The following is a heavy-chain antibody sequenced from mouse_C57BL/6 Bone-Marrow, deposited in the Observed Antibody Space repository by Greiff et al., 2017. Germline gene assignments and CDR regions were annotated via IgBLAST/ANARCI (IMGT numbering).Heavy chain of an antibody. CDR3: AMWGAQGAY. Sequence: EVHLVESGGGLVKPGGSLKLSCAASGFTFSDYGMHWVRQAPEKGLEWVAYISSGSSNIYYADTVKGRFTISRDNAKNTLFLQMTSLRSEDTAMYYCAMWGAQGAYWGQGTLVTVSA. CDR1: GFTFSDYG. CDR2: ISSGSSNI. D-gene: IGHD3-2*02. J-gene: IGHJ3*01. V-gene: IGHV5-17*01.